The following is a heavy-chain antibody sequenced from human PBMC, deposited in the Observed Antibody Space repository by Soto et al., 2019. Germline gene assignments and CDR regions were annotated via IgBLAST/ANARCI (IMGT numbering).Heavy chain of an antibody. D-gene: IGHD5-12*01. Sequence: GGSLRLSCAASGFTFSSYSMNWVRQAPGKGLEWVSSISSSSSYIYYADSVKGRLTISRDNAKNSLYLQMNSLRAEDTAVYYCARDQGARWLRTYYFDYWGQGTLVTVSS. J-gene: IGHJ4*02. CDR3: ARDQGARWLRTYYFDY. CDR1: GFTFSSYS. V-gene: IGHV3-21*01. CDR2: ISSSSSYI.